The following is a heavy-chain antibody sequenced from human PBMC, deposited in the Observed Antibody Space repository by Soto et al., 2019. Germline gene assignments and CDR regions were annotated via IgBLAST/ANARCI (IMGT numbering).Heavy chain of an antibody. CDR1: GGSVGNYDYY. J-gene: IGHJ4*02. CDR3: AGVTAVPKTGTVFDS. V-gene: IGHV4-61*08. CDR2: VHYTGKT. Sequence: PSETLSLTCTVSGGSVGNYDYYWNWIRQPPGQGLEWIGYVHYTGKTIYNPSLVSRVTVSVDTSKNQFSLKLTSVTAADAAVYYWAGVTAVPKTGTVFDSWGQGTLVTVSS. D-gene: IGHD1-7*01.